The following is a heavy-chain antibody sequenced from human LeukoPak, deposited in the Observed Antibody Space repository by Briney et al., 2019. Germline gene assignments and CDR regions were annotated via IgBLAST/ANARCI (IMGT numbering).Heavy chain of an antibody. Sequence: SVKVSCTASGGTFSSYAISWVRQAPGQGLEWMGGIIPIFGTANYAQKFQGRVTITADESTSTAYMELSSLRSEDTAVYYCARRRRGSSGSYYFDYWGQGTLVTVSS. J-gene: IGHJ4*02. CDR1: GGTFSSYA. V-gene: IGHV1-69*13. CDR2: IIPIFGTA. D-gene: IGHD1-26*01. CDR3: ARRRRGSSGSYYFDY.